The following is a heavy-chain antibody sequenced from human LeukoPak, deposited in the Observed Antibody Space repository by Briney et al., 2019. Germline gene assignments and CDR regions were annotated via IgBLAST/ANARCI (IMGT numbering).Heavy chain of an antibody. Sequence: PGGSLRLSRAASGFTFSSYWMSWVRQAPGEGLEWVANIKQDGSEKYYVDSVKGRFTISRDNAKNSLYLQMNSLRAEDTAVYYCARAYDSSGYYYRIFDYWGQGTLVTVSS. CDR2: IKQDGSEK. CDR3: ARAYDSSGYYYRIFDY. J-gene: IGHJ4*02. D-gene: IGHD3-22*01. CDR1: GFTFSSYW. V-gene: IGHV3-7*01.